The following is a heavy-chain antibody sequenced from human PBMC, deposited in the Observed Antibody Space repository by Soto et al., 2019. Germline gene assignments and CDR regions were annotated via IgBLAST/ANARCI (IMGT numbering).Heavy chain of an antibody. D-gene: IGHD3-16*02. CDR1: GGSFSGYY. V-gene: IGHV4-34*01. CDR2: INHSGST. CDR3: ARGQLGDYVWGSYRYFDY. Sequence: SETLSLTCAVYGGSFSGYYWSWIRQPPGKGLEWIGEINHSGSTNYNPSLKSRVTISVDTSKNQFSLKLSSVTAADTAVYYCARGQLGDYVWGSYRYFDYWGQGTLVTVSS. J-gene: IGHJ4*02.